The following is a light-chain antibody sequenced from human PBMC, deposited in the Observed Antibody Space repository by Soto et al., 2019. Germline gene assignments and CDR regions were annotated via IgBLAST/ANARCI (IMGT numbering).Light chain of an antibody. Sequence: QAVVTQEPSLTVSPGGTVTLTGGSSTGAVTNGHYPYWFQQKPGQAPRTLIYDTTNRHSWTPARFSGSLLGGKAALTLSGAQPEGEAEYYCLLSYNGPYVFGTGTKATVL. CDR2: DTT. CDR1: TGAVTNGHY. CDR3: LLSYNGPYV. V-gene: IGLV7-46*01. J-gene: IGLJ1*01.